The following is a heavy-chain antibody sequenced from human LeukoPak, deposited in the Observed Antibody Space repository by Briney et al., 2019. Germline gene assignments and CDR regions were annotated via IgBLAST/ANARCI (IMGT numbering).Heavy chain of an antibody. Sequence: ASVKVSCKASGYTFTGYYMHWVRQAPGQGLEWMGWINPNSGGTNYAQKFQGRVTMTRDTSISTAYMELSRLRSDDTAVYYCARDGGTIFGVVIIRAFDNWGQGTMVTVSS. CDR3: ARDGGTIFGVVIIRAFDN. CDR1: GYTFTGYY. CDR2: INPNSGGT. J-gene: IGHJ3*02. D-gene: IGHD3-3*01. V-gene: IGHV1-2*02.